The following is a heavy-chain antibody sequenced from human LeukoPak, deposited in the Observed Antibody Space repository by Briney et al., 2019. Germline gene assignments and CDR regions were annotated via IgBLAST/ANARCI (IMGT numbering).Heavy chain of an antibody. CDR2: ISRSSSTI. D-gene: IGHD3/OR15-3a*01. CDR1: GFTFSSYS. V-gene: IGHV3-48*01. J-gene: IGHJ4*02. CDR3: AKGGFGLVITYFDY. Sequence: GGSLRLSCAASGFTFSSYSMNWVRQAPGKGLEWVSYISRSSSTIYYADSVKGRFTISRDNSKNTLYLQMNSLRAEDTAVYYCAKGGFGLVITYFDYWGQGTLVTVSS.